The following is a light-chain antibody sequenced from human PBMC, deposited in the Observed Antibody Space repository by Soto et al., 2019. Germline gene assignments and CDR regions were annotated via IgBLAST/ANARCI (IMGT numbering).Light chain of an antibody. V-gene: IGKV3-11*01. CDR3: QHRSNWPLT. CDR1: QSVSSY. Sequence: EIVLTQSPATLSLFPGERATLSCRASQSVSSYLAWFQQKPGQAPRLLIYDASNRATDIPARFSGSGSGTDFTLTISSPEPEDFAVYYCQHRSNWPLTFGPGTKVDNK. CDR2: DAS. J-gene: IGKJ3*01.